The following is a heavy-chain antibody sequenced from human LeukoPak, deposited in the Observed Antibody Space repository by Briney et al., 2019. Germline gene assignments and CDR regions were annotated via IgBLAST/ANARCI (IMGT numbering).Heavy chain of an antibody. CDR2: VSSSSSYT. J-gene: IGHJ3*02. CDR1: GFTFSDYY. Sequence: NRRGSLRLCCASSGFTFSDYYMSWIRQAPGSGLERVSYVSSSSSYTNYADSVRGRITISRYNAKDSLYLQMNSLRAEDTAVYYCARDWTYYYDSSGYYRAFDIWGQGTMVTVTS. CDR3: ARDWTYYYDSSGYYRAFDI. V-gene: IGHV3-11*06. D-gene: IGHD3-22*01.